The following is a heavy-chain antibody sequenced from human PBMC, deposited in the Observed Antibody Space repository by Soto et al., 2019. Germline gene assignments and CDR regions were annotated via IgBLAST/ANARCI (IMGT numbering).Heavy chain of an antibody. V-gene: IGHV3-23*01. J-gene: IGHJ5*02. CDR3: ARGHSIAEAGIFDP. D-gene: IGHD6-13*01. CDR1: GFSFSSYA. CDR2: VRGSGDST. Sequence: EAQLLESGGGLVQPGGSLRLSCAASGFSFSSYAMSWVRQAPGKGLEWVSSVRGSGDSTYYGDSVKGRFTISRDYSKNTVYLQMNSLRAASTAVYYCARGHSIAEAGIFDPWGQGTRVMVSS.